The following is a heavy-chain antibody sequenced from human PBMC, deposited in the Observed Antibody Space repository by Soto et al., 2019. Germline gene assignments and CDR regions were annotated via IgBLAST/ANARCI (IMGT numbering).Heavy chain of an antibody. V-gene: IGHV1-18*01. Sequence: RPSVKVSCKTSGYTFTNYGINWVRQAPGQGLEWMGWINPYNGKTSSAQRLQGRVSMTTDTSTSAAYMDLRSLRSDDTAVYYCARGSSPVDFEPWGQGTLVTVSS. J-gene: IGHJ5*02. CDR3: ARGSSPVDFEP. D-gene: IGHD6-13*01. CDR2: INPYNGKT. CDR1: GYTFTNYG.